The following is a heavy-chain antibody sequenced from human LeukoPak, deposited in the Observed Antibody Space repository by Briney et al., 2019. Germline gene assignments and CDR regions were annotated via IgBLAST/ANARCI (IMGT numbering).Heavy chain of an antibody. J-gene: IGHJ4*02. D-gene: IGHD6-13*01. CDR3: ARIYPRLAAAGN. V-gene: IGHV3-33*01. Sequence: GGSLRLSCAASGFSFSSYGMHWVRQAPGKGLEWVAVIWYDGRNKHYADSVKGRFTISRDNSKNTLYLQMNSLRADDTAVYYCARIYPRLAAAGNWGQGALVTVSS. CDR2: IWYDGRNK. CDR1: GFSFSSYG.